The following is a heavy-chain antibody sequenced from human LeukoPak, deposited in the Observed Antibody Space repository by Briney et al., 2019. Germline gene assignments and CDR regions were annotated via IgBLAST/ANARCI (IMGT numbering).Heavy chain of an antibody. J-gene: IGHJ4*02. CDR3: AKWGDYDVLTGYYVSDY. CDR1: GFTFSNYA. Sequence: PGASLRLSCAPSGFTFSNYAMSCVRQAPGKGLEWVSAITGSGGNTYYADSVKGRFTISRDNSKNTVFLQMNSLRAEDTAVYYCAKWGDYDVLTGYYVSDYWGQGTLVTVSS. D-gene: IGHD3-9*01. V-gene: IGHV3-23*01. CDR2: ITGSGGNT.